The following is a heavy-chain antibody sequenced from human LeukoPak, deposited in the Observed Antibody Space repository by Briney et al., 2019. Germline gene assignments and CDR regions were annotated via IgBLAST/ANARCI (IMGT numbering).Heavy chain of an antibody. CDR2: IYYSGST. CDR1: GGSISSSSYY. CDR3: ARLIVAGTAEYFQH. V-gene: IGHV4-39*02. J-gene: IGHJ1*01. D-gene: IGHD6-19*01. Sequence: SETLSLTCTVSGGSISSSSYYWGWIRQPPGKGLEWIGSIYYSGSTYYNPSLKSRVTISVDTSKNHFSLKLSSVTAADTAVYYWARLIVAGTAEYFQHWGQGTLVTVSS.